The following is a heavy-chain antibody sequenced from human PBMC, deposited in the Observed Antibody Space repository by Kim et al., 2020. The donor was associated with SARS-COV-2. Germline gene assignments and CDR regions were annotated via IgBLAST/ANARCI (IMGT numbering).Heavy chain of an antibody. CDR1: GDTFIDYS. J-gene: IGHJ1*01. Sequence: ASVKVSCKASGDTFIDYSIHWVRQAPGQGLEWMGWINPNIGGTKFAQKFQGGVTMTRDTSNSTAHMELSRLRSDDTAVYYCAIGYSNNWYSYEREYFQHWGQGTLVTVSS. V-gene: IGHV1-2*02. CDR2: INPNIGGT. D-gene: IGHD6-13*01. CDR3: AIGYSNNWYSYEREYFQH.